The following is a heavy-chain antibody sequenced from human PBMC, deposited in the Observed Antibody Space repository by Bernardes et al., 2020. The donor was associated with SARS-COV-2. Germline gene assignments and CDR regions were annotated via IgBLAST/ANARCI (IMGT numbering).Heavy chain of an antibody. CDR2: IYTSGST. J-gene: IGHJ4*02. Sequence: SETLSLTCTVSGGSISSYYWSWIRQPAGKGLEWIGRIYTSGSTNYNPSLKSRVTMSVDTSKNQFSLKLSSVTAADTAVYYCARDERDYGGYYFDYWGQGTLVTVSS. V-gene: IGHV4-4*07. D-gene: IGHD3-16*01. CDR3: ARDERDYGGYYFDY. CDR1: GGSISSYY.